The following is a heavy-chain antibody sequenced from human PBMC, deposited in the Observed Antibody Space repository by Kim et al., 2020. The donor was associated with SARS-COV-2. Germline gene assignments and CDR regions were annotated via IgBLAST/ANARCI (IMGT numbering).Heavy chain of an antibody. J-gene: IGHJ6*02. CDR1: GFTFSSYG. CDR2: ISYDGSNK. CDR3: AKAAAGLYYYYGMDV. D-gene: IGHD6-13*01. Sequence: GGSLRLSCAASGFTFSSYGMHWVRQAPGKGLEWVAVISYDGSNKYYADSVKGRFTISRDNSKNTLYLQMNSLRAEDTAVYYCAKAAAGLYYYYGMDVWGQGTTVTVSS. V-gene: IGHV3-30*18.